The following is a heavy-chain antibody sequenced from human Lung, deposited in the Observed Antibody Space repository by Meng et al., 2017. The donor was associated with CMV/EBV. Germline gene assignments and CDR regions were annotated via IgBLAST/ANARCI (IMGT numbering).Heavy chain of an antibody. Sequence: GQLQESGPGLVKPSETLSLTCTVLGGSISSYYWSWIRQSAGKGLEWIGRIYTSGTTIYNPSLKSRLTLSLDTSKNQFSLKLNSVTAADTAVYYCARAEADTGNFDYWGQGTLVTVSS. CDR3: ARAEADTGNFDY. D-gene: IGHD6-19*01. CDR2: IYTSGTT. CDR1: GGSISSYY. J-gene: IGHJ4*02. V-gene: IGHV4-4*07.